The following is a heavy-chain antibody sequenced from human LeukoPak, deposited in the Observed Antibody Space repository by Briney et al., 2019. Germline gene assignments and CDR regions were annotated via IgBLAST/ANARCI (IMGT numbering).Heavy chain of an antibody. V-gene: IGHV3-23*01. D-gene: IGHD2-21*02. J-gene: IGHJ4*02. CDR1: GFTFSSYA. CDR3: AKDFPAYCGGDCYSGFPTD. Sequence: GGSLRLSCAASGFTFSSYAMSWVRQAPGKGLEWVSAISGSGGSTYYADSVKGRFTISRDNSKNTLYLQMNSLRAEDTAVYYCAKDFPAYCGGDCYSGFPTDWGQGTLVTVSS. CDR2: ISGSGGST.